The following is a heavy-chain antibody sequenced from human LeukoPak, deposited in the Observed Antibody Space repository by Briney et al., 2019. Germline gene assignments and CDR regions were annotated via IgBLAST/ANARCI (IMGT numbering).Heavy chain of an antibody. D-gene: IGHD3-16*01. CDR3: AEDLTMITFEGPEFDY. V-gene: IGHV3-43*02. J-gene: IGHJ4*02. Sequence: PGGSLRLSCAASGFTFDDYAMHWVRQAPGKGLEWVSLISGGGGSTYYADSVKGRFTISRDNSKNSLYLQMNSLRTEDTALYYCAEDLTMITFEGPEFDYWGQGTLVTVSS. CDR1: GFTFDDYA. CDR2: ISGGGGST.